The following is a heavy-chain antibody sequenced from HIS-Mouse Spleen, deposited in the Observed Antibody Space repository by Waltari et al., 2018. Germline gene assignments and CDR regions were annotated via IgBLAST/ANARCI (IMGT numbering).Heavy chain of an antibody. CDR3: ARGSSSFPDY. J-gene: IGHJ4*02. Sequence: EVQLVESGGGLVKPGGSLRLSCAASGFTFSSYSMTRVRQAPGKGLEWVSSISSSSSYIYYADSVKGRFTISRDNAKNSLYLQMNSLRAEDTAVYYCARGSSSFPDYWGQGTLVTVSS. CDR2: ISSSSSYI. CDR1: GFTFSSYS. V-gene: IGHV3-21*01. D-gene: IGHD6-6*01.